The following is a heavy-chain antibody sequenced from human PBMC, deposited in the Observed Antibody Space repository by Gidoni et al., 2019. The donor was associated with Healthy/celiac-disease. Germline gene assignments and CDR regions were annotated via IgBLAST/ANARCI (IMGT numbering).Heavy chain of an antibody. CDR3: ARAPAVFLEWLLYFDY. CDR2: RYSSGST. V-gene: IGHV4-31*03. D-gene: IGHD3-3*01. J-gene: IGHJ4*02. CDR1: GGSINSGRYY. Sequence: QVQLQESGPGLVKPSQTLSLTCTVSGGSINSGRYYWSWIRQHPGKGLEWIGYRYSSGSTYYNPSLTSRVTISLDTSKNQFSLKLSSVTAADTAVYYCARAPAVFLEWLLYFDYLGQGTLVTVSS.